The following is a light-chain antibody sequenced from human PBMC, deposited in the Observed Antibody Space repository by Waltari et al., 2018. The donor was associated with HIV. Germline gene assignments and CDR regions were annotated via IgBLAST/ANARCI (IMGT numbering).Light chain of an antibody. CDR2: NNN. J-gene: IGLJ2*01. CDR1: SSNIGSKT. V-gene: IGLV1-44*01. CDR3: AAWDGSVNYSPVV. Sequence: QSVLTQPPSVSGTPGQRVTISCSGSSSNIGSKTINWYQQLPGTAPKLLIYNNNHRPARVPDRFSGSKSGTSASLAISGLQSEDEADYYCAAWDGSVNYSPVVFGGGTKLTVL.